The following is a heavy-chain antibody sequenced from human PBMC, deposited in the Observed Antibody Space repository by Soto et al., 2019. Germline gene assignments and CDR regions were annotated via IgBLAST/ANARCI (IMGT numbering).Heavy chain of an antibody. D-gene: IGHD3-10*01. J-gene: IGHJ4*02. CDR3: AHRPHYGSGPYFDY. CDR2: IYWDDDK. V-gene: IGHV2-5*02. Sequence: SGPTLVNPTQTLTLTCTFSGFSLSTSGVGVGWIRQSPGKALEWLALIYWDDDKRYSPSLKSRLTISKDTSKNQVVLTMTNMDPVDTATYYCAHRPHYGSGPYFDYWGQGTLVTVSS. CDR1: GFSLSTSGVG.